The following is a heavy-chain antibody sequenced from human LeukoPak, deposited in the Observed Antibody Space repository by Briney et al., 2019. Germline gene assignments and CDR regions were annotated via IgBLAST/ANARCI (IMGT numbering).Heavy chain of an antibody. CDR2: MNPNSGNT. CDR1: GGTFSSYA. CDR3: ARVAARTYYYYYYYMDV. V-gene: IGHV1-8*02. Sequence: ASVTVSCKASGGTFSSYAISWVRQATGQGLEWMGWMNPNSGNTGYAQKFQGRVTMTRNTSISTAYMELSSLRSEDTAVYYCARVAARTYYYYYYYMDVWGKGTTVTVSS. D-gene: IGHD6-6*01. J-gene: IGHJ6*03.